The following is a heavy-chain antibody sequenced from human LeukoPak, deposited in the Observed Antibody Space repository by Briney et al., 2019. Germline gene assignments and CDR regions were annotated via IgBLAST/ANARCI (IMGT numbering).Heavy chain of an antibody. CDR3: ARVDGRYYYFYGMDV. V-gene: IGHV3-23*01. CDR2: ISGSGGST. D-gene: IGHD1-26*01. Sequence: GGSLRLSCVASGFTFNDHGMHWVRQAPGKGLEWVSAISGSGGSTYYADSVKGRFTISRDNSKNTLYLQMDSLRAEDTAVYYCARVDGRYYYFYGMDVGGQGTTVTVSS. CDR1: GFTFNDHG. J-gene: IGHJ6*02.